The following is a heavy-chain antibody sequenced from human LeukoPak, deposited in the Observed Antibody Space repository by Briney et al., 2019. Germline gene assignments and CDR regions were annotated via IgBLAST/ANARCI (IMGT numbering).Heavy chain of an antibody. D-gene: IGHD3-10*01. J-gene: IGHJ2*01. CDR2: ISSSVSTT. V-gene: IGHV3-11*04. CDR1: GFTFSDYY. CDR3: ARAGDRWYFDL. Sequence: PGGSLRLSCVASGFTFSDYYMSWVRQAPGKGLEWISYISSSVSTTYYADSVKGRFTISRDNAKNSLFLQMNSLRAEDTTVYYCARAGDRWYFDLWGRGTQVTVSS.